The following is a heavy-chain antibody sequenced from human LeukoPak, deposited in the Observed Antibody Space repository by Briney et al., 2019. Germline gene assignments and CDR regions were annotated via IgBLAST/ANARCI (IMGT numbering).Heavy chain of an antibody. CDR3: ARDRKCPSFRYCSGGSLDY. Sequence: GGSLRLSCAASAFPFSSYGIHWVRQAPGKGLEWVAFIRFDGSYTYYADSVKGRFTISRDNSKNTLYLQMNSLRAEDTAVYYCARDRKCPSFRYCSGGSLDYWGQGTLVTVSS. CDR2: IRFDGSYT. CDR1: AFPFSSYG. D-gene: IGHD2-15*01. V-gene: IGHV3-30*02. J-gene: IGHJ4*02.